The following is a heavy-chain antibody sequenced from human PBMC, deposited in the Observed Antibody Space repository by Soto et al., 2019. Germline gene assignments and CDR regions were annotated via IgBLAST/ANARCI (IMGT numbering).Heavy chain of an antibody. J-gene: IGHJ4*02. V-gene: IGHV3-23*01. Sequence: PGGSLRLSCAAFGFDFNKYAMTWVRQAPGKGLQWVSSITSNGDSTYYAGSVKGRFTTSRDNSKNTLYLQMNSLRADDTAVFYCAKDSPSYTTSPFYFDSWGQGTLVTVS. D-gene: IGHD2-2*02. CDR3: AKDSPSYTTSPFYFDS. CDR1: GFDFNKYA. CDR2: ITSNGDST.